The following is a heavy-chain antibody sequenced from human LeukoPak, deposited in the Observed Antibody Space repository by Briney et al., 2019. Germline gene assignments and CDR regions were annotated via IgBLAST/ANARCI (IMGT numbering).Heavy chain of an antibody. V-gene: IGHV4-38-2*02. CDR3: ARADSYGELPFDY. CDR1: GYSISSGYY. CDR2: IYHSGST. Sequence: SETLSLTCTVSGYSISSGYYWGWIRQPPGKGLEWIGSIYHSGSTYYNPSLKSRVTISVDTSKNQFSLKLSSVTAADTAVYYCARADSYGELPFDYWGQGTLVTVSS. D-gene: IGHD3-10*01. J-gene: IGHJ4*02.